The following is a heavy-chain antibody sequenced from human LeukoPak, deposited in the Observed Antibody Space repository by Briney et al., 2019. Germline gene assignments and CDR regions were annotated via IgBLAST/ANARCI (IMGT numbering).Heavy chain of an antibody. V-gene: IGHV1-2*02. J-gene: IGHJ4*02. D-gene: IGHD3/OR15-3a*01. Sequence: ASVKVSCKASGYTFTGYYMHWVRQAPGQGLEWMGWINPNSGGTNYAQKFQGRVTMTRDTSISTAYMELSRLRSDDTAVYYCARLRTGYGEYFDYWGQGTLVTVSS. CDR2: INPNSGGT. CDR1: GYTFTGYY. CDR3: ARLRTGYGEYFDY.